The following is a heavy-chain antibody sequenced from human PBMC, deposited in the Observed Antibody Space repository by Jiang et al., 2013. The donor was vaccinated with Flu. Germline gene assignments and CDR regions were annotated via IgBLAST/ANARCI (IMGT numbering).Heavy chain of an antibody. D-gene: IGHD3-10*01. J-gene: IGHJ6*02. CDR3: ARERRDSYGMDV. V-gene: IGHV4-59*01. Sequence: PGLVKPSETLSLTCTVSGGSIITYYWSWIRQPPGKGLEWIGYIYYSGSTNYNPSLKSRVTISVDTSKNQFSLKLSSVTAADTAVYYCARERRDSYGMDVWGQGTTVTVSS. CDR1: GGSIITYY. CDR2: IYYSGST.